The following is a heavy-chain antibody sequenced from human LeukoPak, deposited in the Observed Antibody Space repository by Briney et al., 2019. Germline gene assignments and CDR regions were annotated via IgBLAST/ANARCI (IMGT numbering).Heavy chain of an antibody. CDR2: INPDGSVK. CDR1: EFTFGAFW. Sequence: GGSLRLSCAASEFTFGAFWMSWVRQAPGKGLEWVATINPDGSVKYYVDSVKGRFTVSRDYAENSLYLQTNSLRTEDTAIYFCARLWEGVTIFDLWGQGTLVTVSS. D-gene: IGHD1-26*01. V-gene: IGHV3-7*01. J-gene: IGHJ4*02. CDR3: ARLWEGVTIFDL.